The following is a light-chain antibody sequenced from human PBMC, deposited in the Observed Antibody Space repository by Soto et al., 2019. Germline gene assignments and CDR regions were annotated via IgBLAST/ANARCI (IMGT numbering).Light chain of an antibody. CDR1: QSVNSQ. CDR2: DTS. J-gene: IGKJ1*01. V-gene: IGKV3-15*01. CDR3: QHTLKWPPT. Sequence: EIVMTQSPASLSVTPGERVTISCRASQSVNSQLLWYQHRPGQAPRLLIYDTSARPAGIPARFSGSGSATEFTLTISSLQSEDFALYYCQHTLKWPPTFGQGTRVEI.